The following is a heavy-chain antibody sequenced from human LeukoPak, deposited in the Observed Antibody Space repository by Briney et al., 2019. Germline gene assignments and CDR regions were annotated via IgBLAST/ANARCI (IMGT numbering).Heavy chain of an antibody. Sequence: GGSLRLSCAASGFTFSSYAMSWVRQAPGKGLEWVSAISGSGGSTYYADSVKGRFTISRDNSKNTLYLQMNSLRAEDTAVYYCAKVSSYYDFWSGYDAFDIWGQGTMVTVSS. D-gene: IGHD3-3*01. J-gene: IGHJ3*02. CDR2: ISGSGGST. CDR1: GFTFSSYA. CDR3: AKVSSYYDFWSGYDAFDI. V-gene: IGHV3-23*01.